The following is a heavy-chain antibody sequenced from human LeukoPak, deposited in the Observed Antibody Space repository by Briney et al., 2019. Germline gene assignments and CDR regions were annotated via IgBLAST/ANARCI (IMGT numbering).Heavy chain of an antibody. CDR1: GGTFSNYA. V-gene: IGHV1-69*06. CDR2: IIPIFGTA. CDR3: ARSWRYCSGGSCYPIDY. J-gene: IGHJ4*02. D-gene: IGHD2-15*01. Sequence: SVKVSCKASGGTFSNYAISWVRQAPGQGLEWMGGIIPIFGTANYAQKFRGRVTITADKSTRTAYMELSSLRSEDTAVYYCARSWRYCSGGSCYPIDYWGQGTQVTVSS.